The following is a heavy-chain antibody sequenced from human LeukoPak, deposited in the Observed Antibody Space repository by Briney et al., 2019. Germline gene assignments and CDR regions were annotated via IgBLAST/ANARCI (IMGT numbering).Heavy chain of an antibody. CDR2: IYYRGTS. CDR1: GGSISGYY. D-gene: IGHD2-15*01. CDR3: ARHYCSGGNCYYFDH. J-gene: IGHJ4*02. V-gene: IGHV4-59*08. Sequence: PSETLSLTCTVSGGSISGYYWSWIRQPPGQGLEWIGFIYYRGTSKYDPSLMSRVTMSVDTSKNQVSLKLSSVTAADTAVYYCARHYCSGGNCYYFDHWGQGTLVTVSS.